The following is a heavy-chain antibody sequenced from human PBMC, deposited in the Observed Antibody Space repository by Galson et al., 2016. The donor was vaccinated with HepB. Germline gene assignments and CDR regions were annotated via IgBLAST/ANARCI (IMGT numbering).Heavy chain of an antibody. V-gene: IGHV1-69*06. CDR1: GGTFNSYA. J-gene: IGHJ4*02. Sequence: SVKVSCKASGGTFNSYAINWVRQAPGQGLEWMGGILPDFGTANYAQKFQGRLTITADISTNTAYLELSSLRSEDTAVYYCARYCDSLTACRESRFDYWGQGTLVTVSS. CDR2: ILPDFGTA. CDR3: ARYCDSLTACRESRFDY. D-gene: IGHD3-9*01.